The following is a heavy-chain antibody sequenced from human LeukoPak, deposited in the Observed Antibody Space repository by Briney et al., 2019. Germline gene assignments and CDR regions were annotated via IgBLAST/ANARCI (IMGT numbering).Heavy chain of an antibody. J-gene: IGHJ4*02. CDR1: GFTFSSYG. Sequence: RGGSLRLSCAASGFTFSSYGMHWVRQAPGKGLEWVSSISGSGGSTYYADSVKGRFTISRDKSKNTLYMQMNSLRAEDTAVYYCAKDSAAAATGSRRLSPFGYWGQGTLVTVSS. V-gene: IGHV3-23*01. CDR2: ISGSGGST. D-gene: IGHD2-15*01. CDR3: AKDSAAAATGSRRLSPFGY.